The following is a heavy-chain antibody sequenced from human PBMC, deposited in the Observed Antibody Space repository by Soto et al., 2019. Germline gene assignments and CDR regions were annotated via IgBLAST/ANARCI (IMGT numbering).Heavy chain of an antibody. V-gene: IGHV3-21*01. D-gene: IGHD4-17*01. CDR3: AREGDDYGDYKRAFDI. CDR2: ISTTSSYI. CDR1: GFTFRSYS. Sequence: EVQLVESGGGLVKPGGSLRLSCEASGFTFRSYSMNWVRQAPGKGLEWVSSISTTSSYIYYGDSVKGRFTISRDNAKNSLFLQMNSVRAEDTAIYYCAREGDDYGDYKRAFDIWGQGTTVTVSS. J-gene: IGHJ3*02.